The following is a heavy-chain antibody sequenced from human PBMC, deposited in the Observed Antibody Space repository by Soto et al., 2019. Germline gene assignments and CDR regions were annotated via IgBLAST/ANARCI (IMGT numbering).Heavy chain of an antibody. Sequence: GGSLRLSCAASGFNFNTFAMSWIRQAPGKGLEWVSHISSSGGSRDYADSVRGRFTISRDNSKNVLFLQMNSLRADDTATYYYAKDPPSPWTANWVDPWGKGTLVTVS. CDR3: AKDPPSPWTANWVDP. V-gene: IGHV3-23*01. CDR2: ISSSGGSR. D-gene: IGHD1-1*01. CDR1: GFNFNTFA. J-gene: IGHJ5*02.